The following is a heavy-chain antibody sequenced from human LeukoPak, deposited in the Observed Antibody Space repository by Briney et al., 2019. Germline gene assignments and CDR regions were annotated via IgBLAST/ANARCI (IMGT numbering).Heavy chain of an antibody. CDR1: GGTFSSYA. D-gene: IGHD2-2*01. V-gene: IGHV1-69*01. Sequence: GASVKVSCKASGGTFSSYAISWVRQAPGQGLEGMGGIIPIFGTANYAQKFQGRVTITADESTSTAYMELSSLRSEDTAVYYCGRVCGGYCSSTSQGGSSSWYGDYYFDYWGQGTLVTVSS. CDR2: IIPIFGTA. CDR3: GRVCGGYCSSTSQGGSSSWYGDYYFDY. J-gene: IGHJ4*02.